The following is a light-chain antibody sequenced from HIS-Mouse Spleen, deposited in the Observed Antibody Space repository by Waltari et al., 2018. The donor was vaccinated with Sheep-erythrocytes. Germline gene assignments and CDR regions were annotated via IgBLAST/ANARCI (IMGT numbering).Light chain of an antibody. CDR3: SSYTSSSTWV. V-gene: IGLV2-14*03. Sequence: SALTQPASVSGSPVESSPISCTGTSSARGGYKHVSWYQQHPGKAPKLMIYDVSNRPSGVSNRFSGSKSGNTASLTISGLQAEDEADYYCSSYTSSSTWVFGGGTKLTVL. CDR2: DVS. J-gene: IGLJ3*02. CDR1: SSARGGYKH.